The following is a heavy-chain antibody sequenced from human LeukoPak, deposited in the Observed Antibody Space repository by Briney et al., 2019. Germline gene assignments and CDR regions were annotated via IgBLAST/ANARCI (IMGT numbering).Heavy chain of an antibody. V-gene: IGHV3-66*01. CDR3: ARVGAVGGVFRAFDI. CDR1: GFTFSSYS. CDR2: FYGGGST. D-gene: IGHD3-16*01. Sequence: GGSLRLSCAASGFTFSSYSMMWVRQAPGKGLEWVSGFYGGGSTDYADSVKGRFTISRDNSKNTLYLQMNSLRAEDTAVYYCARVGAVGGVFRAFDIWGQGTMVTVSS. J-gene: IGHJ3*02.